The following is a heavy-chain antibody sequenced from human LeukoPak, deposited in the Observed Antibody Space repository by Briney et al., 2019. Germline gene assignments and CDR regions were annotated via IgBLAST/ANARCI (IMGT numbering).Heavy chain of an antibody. CDR3: AKGAAAGLVDWFDP. J-gene: IGHJ5*02. CDR2: VTGSAGGT. Sequence: PGGPLRLSCAASGFTFSSYAMMWVRQAPGKGLEWVSTVTGSAGGTYYADSVKGRFTISRDNSKNTLYLIMNGLRAEDTAVYDCAKGAAAGLVDWFDPWGQGTLVAVSS. D-gene: IGHD6-13*01. V-gene: IGHV3-23*01. CDR1: GFTFSSYA.